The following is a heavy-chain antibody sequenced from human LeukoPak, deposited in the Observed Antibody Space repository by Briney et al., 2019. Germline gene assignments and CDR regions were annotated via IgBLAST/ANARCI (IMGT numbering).Heavy chain of an antibody. J-gene: IGHJ6*03. CDR2: IKQDGSEK. D-gene: IGHD6-19*01. CDR1: GFTFSSYW. CDR3: ARWSPGYSSGWYVYPYYYYYMDV. Sequence: GGSLRLSWAASGFTFSSYWMSWVRQAPGKGLEWVANIKQDGSEKYYVDSVKGRFTISRDNAKNSLYPQMNSLRAEDTAVYYCARWSPGYSSGWYVYPYYYYYMDVWGKGTTVTISS. V-gene: IGHV3-7*01.